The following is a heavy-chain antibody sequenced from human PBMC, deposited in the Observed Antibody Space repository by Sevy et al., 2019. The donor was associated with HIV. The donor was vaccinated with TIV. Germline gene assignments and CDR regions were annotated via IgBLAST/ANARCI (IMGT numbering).Heavy chain of an antibody. CDR3: TRNGGAFDNGFDP. Sequence: GGSLRLSCTASGFTFSSYDMNWVRQAPGKGLEWVSKISSSGSSIYYADSGKGRFAISRDNAKNSLNLQMNSLRAEDTAVYYCTRNGGAFDNGFDPWGQGTLVTVSS. CDR1: GFTFSSYD. D-gene: IGHD2-8*01. CDR2: ISSSGSSI. V-gene: IGHV3-48*03. J-gene: IGHJ5*02.